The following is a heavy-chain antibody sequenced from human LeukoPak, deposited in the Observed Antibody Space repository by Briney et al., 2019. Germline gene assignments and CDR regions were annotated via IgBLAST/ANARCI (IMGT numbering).Heavy chain of an antibody. CDR3: ARRAYGMDV. V-gene: IGHV4-59*12. J-gene: IGHJ6*02. CDR1: GGSISSYY. CDR2: IYYSGST. Sequence: SETLSLTCTVSGGSISSYYWSWIRQPPGKGLEWIGYIYYSGSTNYNPSLKSRVTMSVDTSKNQFSLKLSSVTAADTAVYYCARRAYGMDVWGQGTTVTVSS.